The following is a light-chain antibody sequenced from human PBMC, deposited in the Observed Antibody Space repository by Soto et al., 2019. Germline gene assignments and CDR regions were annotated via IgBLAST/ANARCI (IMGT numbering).Light chain of an antibody. J-gene: IGLJ2*01. CDR3: SPYAGSNNLRV. Sequence: QSALTQPPSASGSPGQSVTISCTGTSSDVGGYNYVSWYQQHPGKAPKLMIYEVSKRPSGVPDRFSGSKSGNTASLTVSGLQAEDEADYYCSPYAGSNNLRVFGGGTKVTVL. CDR2: EVS. CDR1: SSDVGGYNY. V-gene: IGLV2-8*01.